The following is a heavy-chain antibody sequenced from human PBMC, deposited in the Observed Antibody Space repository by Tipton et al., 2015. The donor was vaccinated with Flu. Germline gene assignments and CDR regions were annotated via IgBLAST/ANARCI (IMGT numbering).Heavy chain of an antibody. V-gene: IGHV4-59*08. J-gene: IGHJ5*02. D-gene: IGHD4-11*01. Sequence: TLSLTCTVSGGSISSYYWGWIRQPPGKGLEWIGYIFYSGSTNYNPSLKSRVTISVDTSKNQFSLKLSSVTAADTAVYYCARHPSASTSPFDPWGQGTLVPVSS. CDR1: GGSISSYY. CDR2: IFYSGST. CDR3: ARHPSASTSPFDP.